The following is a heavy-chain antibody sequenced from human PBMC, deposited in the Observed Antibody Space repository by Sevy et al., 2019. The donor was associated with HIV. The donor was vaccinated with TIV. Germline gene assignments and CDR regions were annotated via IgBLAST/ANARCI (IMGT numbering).Heavy chain of an antibody. CDR3: VRAGGTFDSYWYFDL. Sequence: GGSLRLSCTASGFTFSTYAMSWVRQAPGKGLEWVSGISPVDDTNYPDFLKGRFTISRENAKKSLFLQINSLRAEDTAVYYCVRAGGTFDSYWYFDLWGRGTLVTVSS. CDR1: GFTFSTYA. D-gene: IGHD1-26*01. J-gene: IGHJ2*01. CDR2: ISPVDDT. V-gene: IGHV3-13*04.